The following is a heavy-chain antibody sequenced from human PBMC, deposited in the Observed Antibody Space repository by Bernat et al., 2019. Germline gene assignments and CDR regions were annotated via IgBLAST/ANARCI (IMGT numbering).Heavy chain of an antibody. CDR3: ARARGYCSGGSCYYDFDY. Sequence: EVQLVESGGGLVQPGGSLRLSCAASGFTFSSYSMNWVRQAPGKGLEWVLYISSSSSYTNYADSVKGRFTISRDNAKNSLYLQMNSLRAEDTAVYYCARARGYCSGGSCYYDFDYWGQGTLVTVSS. J-gene: IGHJ4*02. D-gene: IGHD2-15*01. CDR2: ISSSSSYT. V-gene: IGHV3-48*04. CDR1: GFTFSSYS.